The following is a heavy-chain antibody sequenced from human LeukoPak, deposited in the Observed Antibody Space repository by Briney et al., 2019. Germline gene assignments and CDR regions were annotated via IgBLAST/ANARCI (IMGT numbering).Heavy chain of an antibody. D-gene: IGHD2-2*01. V-gene: IGHV4-34*01. CDR1: GGSFSGYY. J-gene: IGHJ6*03. Sequence: SETLSLTCAVYGGSFSGYYWSWIRQPPGKGLEWIGEINHSGSTNYNPSLKSRVTISVDTSKNQFSLKLSSVTAADTAVYYCARLTDCSSTSCYGDYYYYMDVWGKGTTVTISS. CDR3: ARLTDCSSTSCYGDYYYYMDV. CDR2: INHSGST.